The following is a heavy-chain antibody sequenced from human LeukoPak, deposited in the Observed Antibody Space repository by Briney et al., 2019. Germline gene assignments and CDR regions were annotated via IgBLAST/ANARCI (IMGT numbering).Heavy chain of an antibody. J-gene: IGHJ6*03. D-gene: IGHD2-15*01. CDR1: GGSFSGYY. CDR2: INHSGST. V-gene: IGHV4-34*01. CDR3: ARRSLKYCSGGSCENWYYYYYMDV. Sequence: SETLSLTCAVYGGSFSGYYWSWIRQPPGKGLEWIGEINHSGSTNYNPSLKSRVTISVDTSKNQFSLKLSSVTAADTAVYYCARRSLKYCSGGSCENWYYYYYMDVWGKGTTVTISS.